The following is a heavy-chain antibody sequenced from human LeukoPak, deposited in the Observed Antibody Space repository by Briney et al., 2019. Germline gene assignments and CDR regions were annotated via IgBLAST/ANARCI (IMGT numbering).Heavy chain of an antibody. CDR2: ISSSSSTI. V-gene: IGHV3-48*01. D-gene: IGHD1-26*01. CDR3: ARESRGSYPYYYNGMDV. J-gene: IGHJ6*02. Sequence: GGSLRLSCAASGFTFSSYSMNWVRQAPGKGLEWVSYISSSSSTIYYADSVKGRFTISRDNAKNSLYLQMNSLRAEDTAVYYCARESRGSYPYYYNGMDVWGQGTTVTVSS. CDR1: GFTFSSYS.